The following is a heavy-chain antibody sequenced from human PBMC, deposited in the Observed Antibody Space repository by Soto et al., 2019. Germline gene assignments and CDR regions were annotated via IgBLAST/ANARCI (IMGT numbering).Heavy chain of an antibody. J-gene: IGHJ4*02. Sequence: EVRLLESGGGLVQPGGSLRLSCSASGFTFSSSAMGWGRQAPGKGLGGVSSISASGDSTPYADSVKGRFTISRDNSKNTVYLQMNSLRVEDTALYYCAKGGITAPRYYWGQGTLVTVSS. CDR3: AKGGITAPRYY. D-gene: IGHD3-16*01. CDR2: ISASGDST. CDR1: GFTFSSSA. V-gene: IGHV3-23*01.